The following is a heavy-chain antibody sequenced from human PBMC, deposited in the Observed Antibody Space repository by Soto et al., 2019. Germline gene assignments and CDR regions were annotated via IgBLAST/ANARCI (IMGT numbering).Heavy chain of an antibody. CDR2: INHSGST. D-gene: IGHD3-3*01. CDR1: GGSFSGYY. V-gene: IGHV4-34*01. J-gene: IGHJ5*02. Sequence: SETLSLTCAVYGGSFSGYYWSWIRQPPLKGLEWIGEINHSGSTNYNPSLKSRVTISVDTSKNQFSLKLSSVTAADTAVYYCARWDETYDLWSGSRQGWFDPWGQGTLVTVSS. CDR3: ARWDETYDLWSGSRQGWFDP.